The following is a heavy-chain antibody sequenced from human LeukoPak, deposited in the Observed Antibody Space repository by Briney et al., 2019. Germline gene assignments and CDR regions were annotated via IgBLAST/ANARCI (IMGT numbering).Heavy chain of an antibody. CDR3: ARRPVIFMDGVYYYSMDV. J-gene: IGHJ6*02. D-gene: IGHD3-10*01. V-gene: IGHV3-23*01. Sequence: GGSLRLSCAASGFMFSKYAMSWVRQAPGKGLEWVSAVSASADSTYYADSVKGRFTISRDNSKNTLFLQMHSLRAEDTAVYYCARRPVIFMDGVYYYSMDVWGQGTTVTVSS. CDR1: GFMFSKYA. CDR2: VSASADST.